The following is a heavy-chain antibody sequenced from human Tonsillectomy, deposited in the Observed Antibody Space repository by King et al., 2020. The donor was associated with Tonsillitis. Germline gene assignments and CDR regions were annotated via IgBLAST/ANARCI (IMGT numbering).Heavy chain of an antibody. Sequence: QLQESGPGLVKPSETLALTCTVSCGSISSQTYYLGWIRQPPGKGLEWIGTLFYRGGTYSNPSLKIRVTISVDTSKNQFSLELTAVTAADTAVYYCARQPYYMDVWGKGTTVTVSS. CDR2: LFYRGGT. J-gene: IGHJ6*03. CDR1: CGSISSQTYY. V-gene: IGHV4-39*01. CDR3: ARQPYYMDV.